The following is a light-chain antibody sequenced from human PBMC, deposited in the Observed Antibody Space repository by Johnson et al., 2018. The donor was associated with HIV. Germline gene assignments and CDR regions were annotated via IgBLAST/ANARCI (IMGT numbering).Light chain of an antibody. V-gene: IGLV1-51*02. CDR2: ENT. J-gene: IGLJ1*01. CDR1: SSNIGDNY. CDR3: GTWDRSLSAGGF. Sequence: QSVLTQPPSVSAAPGQKVTISCSGSSSNIGDNYVSWYQQLPGTAPKLLTYENTKRPSEIPDRLSGSKSGTSATLGIDGLQTEAECDSYCGTWDRSLSAGGFFGTGTKVTVL.